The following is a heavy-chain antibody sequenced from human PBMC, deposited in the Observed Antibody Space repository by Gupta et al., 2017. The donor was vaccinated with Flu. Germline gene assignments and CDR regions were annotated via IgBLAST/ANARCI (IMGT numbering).Heavy chain of an antibody. CDR2: ISGSGGSS. Sequence: QAPGKGLEWVSTISGSGGSSYYADSVKGRFTISRDNSKSTLYLQVNSLTAEDTAVYYCAKGVGSAWRGAFDIWGQGTMVIVSS. J-gene: IGHJ3*02. V-gene: IGHV3-23*01. D-gene: IGHD6-19*01. CDR3: AKGVGSAWRGAFDI.